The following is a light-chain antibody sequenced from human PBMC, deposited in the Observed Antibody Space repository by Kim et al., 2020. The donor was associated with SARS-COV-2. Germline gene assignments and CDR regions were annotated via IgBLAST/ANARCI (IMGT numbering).Light chain of an antibody. V-gene: IGLV3-1*01. Sequence: SYELTQPPSVSVSPGQTASITCSGDKLGYKYACWYQQKPGQSPVLVIYQDSKRPSGIPERFSGSNSGNTATLTISGTQAMDEADYYCQAWDSSTAVFGGGTQLTVL. J-gene: IGLJ3*02. CDR2: QDS. CDR1: KLGYKY. CDR3: QAWDSSTAV.